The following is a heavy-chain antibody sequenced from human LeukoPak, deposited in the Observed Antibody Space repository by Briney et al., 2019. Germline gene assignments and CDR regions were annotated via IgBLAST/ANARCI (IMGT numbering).Heavy chain of an antibody. CDR2: LSWDSTNI. CDR3: AKGKDTLTPYWYFDV. D-gene: IGHD2-15*01. J-gene: IGHJ2*01. CDR1: GFTFDDYA. V-gene: IGHV3-9*01. Sequence: GRSLRLSCAASGFTFDDYAMHWVRQAPGKGLEWVSGLSWDSTNIGYADSVKGRFTISRDNAKNSLFLQMNSLRAEDTAFYYCAKGKDTLTPYWYFDVWGRGTLVTVSS.